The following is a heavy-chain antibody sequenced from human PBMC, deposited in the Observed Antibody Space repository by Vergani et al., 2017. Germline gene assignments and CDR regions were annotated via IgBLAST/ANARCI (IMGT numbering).Heavy chain of an antibody. CDR2: IIPIFSTA. CDR3: AGGGVFGWVIITWFDP. CDR1: GGTFSSYA. J-gene: IGHJ5*02. V-gene: IGHV1-69*06. D-gene: IGHD3-3*01. Sequence: QVQLVQSGAEVKKPGSSVKVSCKASGGTFSSYAISWVRQAPGQGLEWMGGIIPIFSTANYAQKFQGRVTITANKSTRTAYMELSSLRSEDTAGYYCAGGGVFGWVIITWFDPWGQGTLVTVSS.